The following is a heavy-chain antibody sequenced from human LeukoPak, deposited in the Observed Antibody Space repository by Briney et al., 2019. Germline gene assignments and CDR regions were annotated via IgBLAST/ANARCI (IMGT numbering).Heavy chain of an antibody. CDR1: GGSISSGSYY. CDR2: IYTSGST. J-gene: IGHJ6*03. Sequence: SETLSLTCTVSGGSISSGSYYWSWIRQPAGKGLEWIGRIYTSGSTNYNPSLKSRVTMSVDTSKNQFSLKLSSVTAADTAVYYCARDQLHYDFWSGLGYYYYMDVWGKGTTVTVSS. V-gene: IGHV4-61*02. CDR3: ARDQLHYDFWSGLGYYYYMDV. D-gene: IGHD3-3*01.